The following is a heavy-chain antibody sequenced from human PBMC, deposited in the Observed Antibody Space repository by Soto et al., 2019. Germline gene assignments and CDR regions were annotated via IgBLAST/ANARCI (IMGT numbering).Heavy chain of an antibody. CDR1: VDTFSSYA. CDR2: IIPIFGTA. J-gene: IGHJ6*02. Sequence: SVKVSCKASVDTFSSYAISWVRQAPGQGLEWMGGIIPIFGTANYAQKFQGRVTITADESTSTSYMELSSLRSEDTAVYYCASRKQPAPKVYYSYYRMAVWGQGTTVTVSS. V-gene: IGHV1-69*13. D-gene: IGHD6-13*01. CDR3: ASRKQPAPKVYYSYYRMAV.